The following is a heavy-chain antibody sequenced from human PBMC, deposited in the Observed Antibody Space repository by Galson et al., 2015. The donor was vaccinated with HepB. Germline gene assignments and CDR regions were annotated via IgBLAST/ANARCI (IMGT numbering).Heavy chain of an antibody. J-gene: IGHJ4*02. CDR1: GFSFGDYA. V-gene: IGHV3-49*03. CDR2: IRSKAYGETT. CDR3: TRQGTRSLDWIDS. D-gene: IGHD1-1*01. Sequence: CLRLSCAASGFSFGDYAMSGFREAPGEGLEWGGFIRSKAYGETTEYAASVKGRFTISRDDSKNIAYLHMNSLKTEDTAVYYCTRQGTRSLDWIDSWGQGTLVTVSS.